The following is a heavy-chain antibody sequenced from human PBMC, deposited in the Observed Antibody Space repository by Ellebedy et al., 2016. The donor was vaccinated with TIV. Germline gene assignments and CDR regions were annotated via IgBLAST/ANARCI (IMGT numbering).Heavy chain of an antibody. CDR1: GYTHTELS. J-gene: IGHJ4*02. CDR3: ATLQGSNLNLDY. V-gene: IGHV1-24*01. Sequence: ASVKVSXXVSGYTHTELSMHWVRQAPGKGLEWMGGFDPEDGETIYAQKFQGRVTMTEDTSTDTAYMELSSLRSEDTAVYYCATLQGSNLNLDYWGQGTLVTVSS. CDR2: FDPEDGET. D-gene: IGHD1-14*01.